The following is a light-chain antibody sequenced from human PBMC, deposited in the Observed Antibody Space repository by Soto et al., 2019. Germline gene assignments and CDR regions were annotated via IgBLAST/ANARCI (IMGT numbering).Light chain of an antibody. CDR1: QSISNY. J-gene: IGKJ5*01. Sequence: DIQMTQSPSSLSASVVDRVTLTCRASQSISNYLNWYQQKAGMAPKLLIYAATTLQRGVPSRFSGSGSGTDFTLTITSLQPEDFAIYFCQQSYNIPPTFGQGTRLEIK. CDR2: AAT. CDR3: QQSYNIPPT. V-gene: IGKV1-39*01.